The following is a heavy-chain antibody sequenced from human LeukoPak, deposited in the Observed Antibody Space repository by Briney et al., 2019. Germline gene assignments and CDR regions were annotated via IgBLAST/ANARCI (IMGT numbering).Heavy chain of an antibody. J-gene: IGHJ5*02. CDR2: INGSSSDT. CDR1: GFTFSDYY. Sequence: PGGSLRLSCAASGFTFSDYYMTWLRQAPGRGLEWISYINGSSSDTKYADSVKGQFTISRDNAKNSVYLLMNSLRAEDTAVYYCARRGTTYCTVDSCHPNWFDPWGQGTLVTVSS. V-gene: IGHV3-11*03. CDR3: ARRGTTYCTVDSCHPNWFDP. D-gene: IGHD2-15*01.